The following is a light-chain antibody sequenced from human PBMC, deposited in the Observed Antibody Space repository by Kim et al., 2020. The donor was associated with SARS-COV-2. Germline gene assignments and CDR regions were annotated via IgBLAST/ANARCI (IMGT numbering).Light chain of an antibody. CDR2: DVF. V-gene: IGLV2-11*01. J-gene: IGLJ2*01. Sequence: QSALTQPRSVSGSPGQSVTISCSGTSRDVGGHNYVSWYQQLPGKAPKLIIYDVFNRPSGVPERFSGSKSGNTASLTISGLQAEDEADYVCSSYAGGDTLVFGGGTQLTVL. CDR3: SSYAGGDTLV. CDR1: SRDVGGHNY.